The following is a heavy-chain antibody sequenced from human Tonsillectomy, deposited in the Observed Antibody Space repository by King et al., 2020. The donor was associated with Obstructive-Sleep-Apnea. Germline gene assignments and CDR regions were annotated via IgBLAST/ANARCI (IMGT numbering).Heavy chain of an antibody. J-gene: IGHJ5*02. CDR3: ARDRGMTMVGGALDP. V-gene: IGHV1-18*01. CDR2: ISAYNGNT. Sequence: QLVQSAAELKKPGASVKVSCKASGHTSNNYGISWVRQAPGQGLEWLGWISAYNGNTNSAREFQGRVTMTTDASTSTAYMELRSLTSDDTAVYYCARDRGMTMVGGALDPWGQGTLVTVSS. CDR1: GHTSNNYG. D-gene: IGHD3-10*01.